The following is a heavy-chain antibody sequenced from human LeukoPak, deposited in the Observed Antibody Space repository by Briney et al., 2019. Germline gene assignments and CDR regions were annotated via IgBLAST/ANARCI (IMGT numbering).Heavy chain of an antibody. J-gene: IGHJ4*02. CDR3: ARETYGDYVGPGHFDY. CDR2: ISAYNGNT. V-gene: IGHV1-18*01. Sequence: GASVKVSCKASGYTFTSYGISWVRQAPGQGLEWMGWISAYNGNTNYAQKLQGRATMTTDTSTSTAYMELRSLRSDDTAVYYCARETYGDYVGPGHFDYWGQGTLVTVSS. D-gene: IGHD4-17*01. CDR1: GYTFTSYG.